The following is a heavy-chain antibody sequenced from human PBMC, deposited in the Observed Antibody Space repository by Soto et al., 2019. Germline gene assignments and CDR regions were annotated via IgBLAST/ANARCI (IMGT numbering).Heavy chain of an antibody. D-gene: IGHD6-19*01. V-gene: IGHV1-69*13. CDR3: ATDRYSIGWYLLVGDALYI. CDR2: IIPIFGTA. CDR1: GGTFSSYA. Sequence: SVKVSCKASGGTFSSYAISWVRQAPGQGLEWMGGIIPIFGTANYAQKFQGRVTITADESTSTAYMELSSLRSEDTAVYYCATDRYSIGWYLLVGDALYICSQRTMVPVSS. J-gene: IGHJ3*02.